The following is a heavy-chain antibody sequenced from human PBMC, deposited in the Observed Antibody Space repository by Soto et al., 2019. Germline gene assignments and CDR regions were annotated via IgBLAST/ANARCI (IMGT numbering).Heavy chain of an antibody. J-gene: IGHJ6*02. Sequence: GGSLRLSCVGSGFSFRKYAMNWVRQAPGKGLEWVSGISGGGTSIYYADSVKGRFSVSRDNAKTSLYLQMNSLRAEDTAVHYCAKLGSLGHPYYYGMDVWGPGTTVTVSS. CDR3: AKLGSLGHPYYYGMDV. CDR2: ISGGGTSI. V-gene: IGHV3-23*01. CDR1: GFSFRKYA. D-gene: IGHD3-16*01.